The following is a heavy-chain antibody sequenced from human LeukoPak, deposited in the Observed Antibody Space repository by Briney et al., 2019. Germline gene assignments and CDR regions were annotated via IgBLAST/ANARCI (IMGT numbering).Heavy chain of an antibody. Sequence: HAGGSLRLSCAASGFTFSSYEMNWVRQAPGKGLEWVSYISSSGSTIYYADSVKGRFTISRDNSKNTLYLQMNSLRAEATAVYYCAKDPTTATLGYWGQGTLVTVSS. V-gene: IGHV3-48*03. CDR3: AKDPTTATLGY. CDR1: GFTFSSYE. CDR2: ISSSGSTI. J-gene: IGHJ4*02. D-gene: IGHD4-17*01.